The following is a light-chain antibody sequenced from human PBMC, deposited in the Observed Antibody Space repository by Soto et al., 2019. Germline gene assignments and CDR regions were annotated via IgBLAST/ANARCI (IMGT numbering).Light chain of an antibody. CDR3: SSYTISNTLPFV. CDR2: EVT. J-gene: IGLJ1*01. V-gene: IGLV2-14*01. CDR1: RRDVGGYNY. Sequence: QSVLTQPASVSGSPGQSITISCTWTRRDVGGYNYVSWYQQYPGKSPKLLIYEVTHRPSGVSNRFSGPKSGNTASLTISGLQAEDEADYYCSSYTISNTLPFVFGTGTKVTVL.